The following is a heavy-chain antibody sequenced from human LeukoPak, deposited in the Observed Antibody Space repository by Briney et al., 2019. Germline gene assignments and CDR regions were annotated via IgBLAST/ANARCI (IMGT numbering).Heavy chain of an antibody. D-gene: IGHD2-21*01. CDR2: IKSKTDGGTT. CDR1: GFSFDNAW. V-gene: IGHV3-15*01. J-gene: IGHJ6*02. CDR3: TTRQNTPYLDYAKNV. Sequence: PGGSLRLSCAASGFSFDNAWMSWVRQAPGKGPEWVGRIKSKTDGGTTDYAAPVRGGFTISRDDSKNTVYLQMNSLKTEDTAVYHCTTRQNTPYLDYAKNVWGQGTTVTVSS.